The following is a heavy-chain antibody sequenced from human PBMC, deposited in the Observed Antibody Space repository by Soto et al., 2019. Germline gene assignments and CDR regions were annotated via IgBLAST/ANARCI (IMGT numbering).Heavy chain of an antibody. V-gene: IGHV4-30-2*01. CDR2: IYHSGST. D-gene: IGHD2-15*01. CDR3: ARGYCSGGSCYLFDY. CDR1: GGSISSGGYS. J-gene: IGHJ4*02. Sequence: SETLSLTCAVSGGSISSGGYSWSWIRQPPGKGLEWIGYIYHSGSTYYNPSLKSRVTISVDRSKNQFSLKLSSVTAADTAVYYCARGYCSGGSCYLFDYWGQGTLVTVSS.